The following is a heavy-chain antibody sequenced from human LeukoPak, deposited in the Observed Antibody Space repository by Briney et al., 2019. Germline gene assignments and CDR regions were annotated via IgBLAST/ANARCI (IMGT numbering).Heavy chain of an antibody. Sequence: PGGSLRLSCAASGFTFSSYAMHWVRQAPGKGLEWVAVISYDGSNKYYADSVKGRFTISRDNSKNTLYLQMNSLRAEDTAVYYCARGWSGPNWFDPWGQGTLVTVSS. CDR3: ARGWSGPNWFDP. J-gene: IGHJ5*02. CDR2: ISYDGSNK. CDR1: GFTFSSYA. V-gene: IGHV3-30-3*01. D-gene: IGHD2-15*01.